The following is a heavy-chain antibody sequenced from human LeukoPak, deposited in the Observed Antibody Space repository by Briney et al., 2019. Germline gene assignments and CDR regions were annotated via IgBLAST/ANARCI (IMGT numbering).Heavy chain of an antibody. D-gene: IGHD5-24*01. CDR3: ARDQGYRPFDY. J-gene: IGHJ4*02. CDR2: IYYSGST. Sequence: SETLSLTCTVSGGSISSYYWSWIRQPPGKGLEWIGYIYYSGSTNYNPSLESRVTISVDRSKNQFSLNLTAVTAADTAVYYCARDQGYRPFDYWGQGTLVTVSS. V-gene: IGHV4-59*12. CDR1: GGSISSYY.